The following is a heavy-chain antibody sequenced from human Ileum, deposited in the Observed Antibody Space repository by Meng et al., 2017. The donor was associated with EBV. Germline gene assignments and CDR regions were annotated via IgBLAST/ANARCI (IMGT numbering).Heavy chain of an antibody. D-gene: IGHD2-2*02. CDR3: VRVRVIPAAIGFDY. Sequence: GQLQASGPGLVKPSGTLSLTCAVSGGFISSSDWWSWVRQPPGKGLEWIGEIYRGGGTNYNASLKSRVTISVDTSKNHFSLKLNSVTAADTAVYYCVRVRVIPAAIGFDYWGQGTLVTVSS. J-gene: IGHJ4*02. CDR1: GGFISSSDW. V-gene: IGHV4-4*02. CDR2: IYRGGGT.